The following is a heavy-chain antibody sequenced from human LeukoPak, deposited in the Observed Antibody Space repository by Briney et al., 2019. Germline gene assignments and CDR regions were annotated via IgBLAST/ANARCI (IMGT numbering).Heavy chain of an antibody. J-gene: IGHJ4*02. D-gene: IGHD3-10*01. CDR1: GFTFTSYA. CDR3: ATLYGSGRAYFDH. Sequence: GGSLRLSCAASGFTFTSYAMSWVRQAPGKGLEWVSSISGSGGGTFYADSVKGRFTISRDNSKNTLYLQMNSLRVEDTAVYYCATLYGSGRAYFDHWGQGTLVTVSS. V-gene: IGHV3-23*01. CDR2: ISGSGGGT.